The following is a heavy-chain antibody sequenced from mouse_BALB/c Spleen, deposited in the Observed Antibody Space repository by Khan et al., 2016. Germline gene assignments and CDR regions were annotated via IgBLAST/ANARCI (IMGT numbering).Heavy chain of an antibody. D-gene: IGHD1-1*02. CDR3: TRIDLGGSAAVDY. V-gene: IGHV2-4-1*01. Sequence: QVQLKESGPGLVQPSQSLSITCTVSGFSLTNYGVHWVRQSPGRGLEWLGVIWSGGSTDYNAAFIYRLSISQDNSKSQVFFKKNVLQDESTTIYYYTRIDLGGSAAVDYWDQGTSVTVSS. CDR1: GFSLTNYG. CDR2: IWSGGST. J-gene: IGHJ4*01.